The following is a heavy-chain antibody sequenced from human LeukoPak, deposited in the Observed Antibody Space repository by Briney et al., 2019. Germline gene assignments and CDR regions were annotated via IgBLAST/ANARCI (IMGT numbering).Heavy chain of an antibody. V-gene: IGHV1-2*07. CDR3: ARGTEAGGRGRLDS. Sequence: ASVKVSCKASGYTFTDYYIHWVRQAPGQGLEWMGWIDPNSGGTNYAHKFLGRVTMTRDTSISTAYMDLSGLRSDDTAVYFCARGTEAGGRGRLDSWGQGTLVTVSS. CDR2: IDPNSGGT. J-gene: IGHJ4*02. CDR1: GYTFTDYY. D-gene: IGHD6-13*01.